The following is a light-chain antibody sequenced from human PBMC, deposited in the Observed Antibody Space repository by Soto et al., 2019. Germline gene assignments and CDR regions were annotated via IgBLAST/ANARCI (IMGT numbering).Light chain of an antibody. J-gene: IGKJ4*01. Sequence: DIQMTQSPSTLSASVGDRVTITCRASQSISYWLAWYQQKPGKAPTVLIYKASILESGVPSRVSGSGSGTEFTLTIRSLQPDDFATYYCQQYSTYSITFGGGTKVE. CDR1: QSISYW. CDR3: QQYSTYSIT. CDR2: KAS. V-gene: IGKV1-5*03.